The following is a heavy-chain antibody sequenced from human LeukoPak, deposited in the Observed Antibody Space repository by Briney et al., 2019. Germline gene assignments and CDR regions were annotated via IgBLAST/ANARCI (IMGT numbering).Heavy chain of an antibody. V-gene: IGHV1-69*13. J-gene: IGHJ4*02. D-gene: IGHD2-15*01. Sequence: SVKVSCKASGGTFISYAISWVRQAPGQGLEWMGGIIPIFGTANYAQKFQGRVTITADESTSTAYMELSSLRSEDTAVYYCARGLLGYCSGGSCYSGSFDYWGQGTLVTVSS. CDR1: GGTFISYA. CDR2: IIPIFGTA. CDR3: ARGLLGYCSGGSCYSGSFDY.